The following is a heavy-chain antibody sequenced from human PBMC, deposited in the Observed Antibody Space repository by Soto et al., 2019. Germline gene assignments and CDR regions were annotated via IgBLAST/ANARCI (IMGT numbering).Heavy chain of an antibody. CDR1: GGSISGEGYY. Sequence: QVQLQESGPGLVEPSQTLSLTCTVSGGSISGEGYYWSWIRQYSVRGLEWIGYIHHSGSTYYNPSLKSRVISSVDTSNNQFFLNLSSGTAADTAVYYCARAWSATAGWANWFDRWGQGTMVTVSS. V-gene: IGHV4-31*03. J-gene: IGHJ5*02. CDR3: ARAWSATAGWANWFDR. CDR2: IHHSGST. D-gene: IGHD6-13*01.